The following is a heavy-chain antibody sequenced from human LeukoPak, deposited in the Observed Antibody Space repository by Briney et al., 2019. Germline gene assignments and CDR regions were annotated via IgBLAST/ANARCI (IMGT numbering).Heavy chain of an antibody. CDR2: INPNSGGT. CDR3: ARASPHVLRFLEWLPDFDY. Sequence: ASVKVSCKASGYTFTGYYMHWVRQAPGQGLEWMGWINPNSGGTNYAQKFQGRVTMTRDTSISTAYVELSSLRSEDTAVYYCARASPHVLRFLEWLPDFDYWGQGTLVTVSS. J-gene: IGHJ4*02. D-gene: IGHD3-3*01. V-gene: IGHV1-2*02. CDR1: GYTFTGYY.